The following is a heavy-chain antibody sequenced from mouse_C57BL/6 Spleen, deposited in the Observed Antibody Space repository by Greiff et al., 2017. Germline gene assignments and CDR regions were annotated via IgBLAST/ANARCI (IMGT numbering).Heavy chain of an antibody. D-gene: IGHD2-1*01. CDR3: TTPYGNSFEY. J-gene: IGHJ2*01. V-gene: IGHV14-4*01. CDR1: GFNIKDDY. CDR2: IDPENGDT. Sequence: VQLQQSGAELVRPGASVKLSCTASGFNIKDDYMHWVKQGPEQGLEWIGWIDPENGDTEYASKFQGKATITADTSSNTAYLQLSSLTSEDTAVYYCTTPYGNSFEYWGQGTTLTVSS.